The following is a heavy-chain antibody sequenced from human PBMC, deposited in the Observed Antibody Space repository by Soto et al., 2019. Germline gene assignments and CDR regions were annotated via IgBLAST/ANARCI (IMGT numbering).Heavy chain of an antibody. CDR2: IHYSGST. D-gene: IGHD3-10*01. J-gene: IGHJ4*01. CDR1: GGSISNGGYY. V-gene: IGHV4-31*03. CDR3: VRVRGSGSYAAYYLDS. Sequence: PSETLSLTCTASGGSISNGGYYWNWVRQHPGKGLEWIGYIHYSGSTWYNPSLESRVTISVDTSKDQFSLKLRSVTAADTAVYYCVRVRGSGSYAAYYLDSWGQGTLVTVSS.